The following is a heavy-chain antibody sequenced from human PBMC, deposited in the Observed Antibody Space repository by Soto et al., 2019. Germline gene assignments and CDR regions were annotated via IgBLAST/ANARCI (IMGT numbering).Heavy chain of an antibody. CDR1: GYSFTSYW. CDR2: IYPGDSDT. V-gene: IGHV5-51*01. Sequence: GESLKISCKGSGYSFTSYWIGWVRQMPGKGLEWMGIIYPGDSDTRYSPSFQGQVTISADKSISTAYLQWSSLKASDTAMYYCARFYYDFWSGYSSYYYYGMDVWGQGTTVTVSS. CDR3: ARFYYDFWSGYSSYYYYGMDV. J-gene: IGHJ6*02. D-gene: IGHD3-3*01.